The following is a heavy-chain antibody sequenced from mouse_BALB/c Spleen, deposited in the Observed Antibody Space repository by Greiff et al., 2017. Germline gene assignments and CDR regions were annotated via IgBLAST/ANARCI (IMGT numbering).Heavy chain of an antibody. CDR2: ISYDGSN. J-gene: IGHJ1*01. CDR1: GYSITSGYY. V-gene: IGHV3-6*02. CDR3: AVSLYWYFDV. Sequence: DVKLQESGPGLVKPSQSLSLTCSVTGYSITSGYYWNWIRQFPGNKLEWMGYISYDGSNNYNPSLKNRISITRDTSKNQFFLKLNSVTTEDTATYYCAVSLYWYFDVWGAGTTVTVSS.